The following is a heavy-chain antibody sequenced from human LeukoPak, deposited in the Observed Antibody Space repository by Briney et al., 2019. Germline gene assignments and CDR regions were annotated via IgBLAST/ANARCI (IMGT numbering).Heavy chain of an antibody. Sequence: GGSLRLSCAVSGFTISSHGMHWVRQAPGKGLEWVAMISYNGNSKYYGDSVKGRFTISRDNSKDTMYLEMDSLRTEDTAVYYCAKDWGSSGWYNYFDPWGQGTLVTVSS. D-gene: IGHD6-19*01. V-gene: IGHV3-30*18. CDR3: AKDWGSSGWYNYFDP. CDR1: GFTISSHG. CDR2: ISYNGNSK. J-gene: IGHJ5*02.